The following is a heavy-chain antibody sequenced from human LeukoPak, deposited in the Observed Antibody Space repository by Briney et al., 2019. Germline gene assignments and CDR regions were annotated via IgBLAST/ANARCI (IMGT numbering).Heavy chain of an antibody. D-gene: IGHD4-23*01. CDR3: AKGPAGTVVGDAFDI. V-gene: IGHV3-23*01. J-gene: IGHJ3*02. CDR1: GFTFSSYA. Sequence: GGSLRLSCAASGFTFSSYAMSWVHQAPGKGLEWVSAISGSGGSTYYADSVKGRFTISRDNSKNTLYLQMNSLRAEDTAVYYCAKGPAGTVVGDAFDIWGQGTMVTVSS. CDR2: ISGSGGST.